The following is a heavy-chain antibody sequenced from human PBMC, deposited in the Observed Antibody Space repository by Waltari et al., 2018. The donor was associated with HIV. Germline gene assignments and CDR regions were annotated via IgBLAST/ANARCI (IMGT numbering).Heavy chain of an antibody. CDR2: IDQSGAS. J-gene: IGHJ6*02. D-gene: IGHD1-1*01. Sequence: QVQLQQWGAGQVKPSEPLSLTCLLSGGSSSGFYWTWVRHSPGKGREWIGAIDQSGASRFNPSLKRRITISMDTSRSHFALKLSPVSPADTAVYYCARGPSLRAFRGNLYFNSSLDVWGQGTTVTVSS. CDR1: GGSSSGFY. CDR3: ARGPSLRAFRGNLYFNSSLDV. V-gene: IGHV4-34*02.